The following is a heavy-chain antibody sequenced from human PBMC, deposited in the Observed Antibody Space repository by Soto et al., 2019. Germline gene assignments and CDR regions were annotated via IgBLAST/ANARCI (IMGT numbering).Heavy chain of an antibody. V-gene: IGHV1-8*01. CDR1: GYGFTGLS. Sequence: GASVEACSKDSGYGFTGLSSRWLRQTTGQGLEWMGWMQPSSGRTGYAQKFQGRVTMTRDTSINTAYMELSSLTSDDTAFYYCARGVTAGVDYWGQGTLVTVSS. D-gene: IGHD1-26*01. J-gene: IGHJ4*02. CDR2: MQPSSGRT. CDR3: ARGVTAGVDY.